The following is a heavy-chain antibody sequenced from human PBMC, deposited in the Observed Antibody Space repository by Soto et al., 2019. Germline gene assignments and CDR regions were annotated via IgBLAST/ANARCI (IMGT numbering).Heavy chain of an antibody. CDR3: AGVDTAMVIDY. CDR1: GVSISSYY. CDR2: IYYSGST. Sequence: SETLSLTCTVSGVSISSYYWTWIRQPPGKGLEWIGYIYYSGSTSYNPSLKSRVTISVDRSKNQFSLKLSSVTAADTAVYYCAGVDTAMVIDYWGQGTLVTVSS. D-gene: IGHD5-18*01. V-gene: IGHV4-59*08. J-gene: IGHJ4*02.